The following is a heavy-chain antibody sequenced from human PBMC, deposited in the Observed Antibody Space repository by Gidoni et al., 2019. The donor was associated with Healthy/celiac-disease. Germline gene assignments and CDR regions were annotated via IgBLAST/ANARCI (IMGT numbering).Heavy chain of an antibody. J-gene: IGHJ6*02. V-gene: IGHV3-21*01. CDR1: GFTFSRYS. D-gene: IGHD1-26*01. CDR2: ISSSSSYI. CDR3: AREWELLGPDYYYYYGMDV. Sequence: EVQLVESGGGLVKPGGSLRLSCAASGFTFSRYSMNWGRQAPGKGLEWGSSISSSSSYIYYADSVKGRFTISRDNAKNSLYLQMNSLRAEDTAVYYCAREWELLGPDYYYYYGMDVWGQGTTVTVSS.